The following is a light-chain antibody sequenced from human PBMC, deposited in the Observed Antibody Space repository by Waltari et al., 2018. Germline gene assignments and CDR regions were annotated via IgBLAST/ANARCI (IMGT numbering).Light chain of an antibody. CDR2: EAS. V-gene: IGKV3-20*01. CDR3: QKYGTLPAT. J-gene: IGKJ1*01. CDR1: QSVSRY. Sequence: EIVLTQSPGTLSLSPGEGATLSCRASQSVSRYLAWYQEKAGPPPRLLIYEASSRATGIPDRFSGSGSGTDFILTISRLEPEDFAVYYCQKYGTLPATFGQGTKVEIK.